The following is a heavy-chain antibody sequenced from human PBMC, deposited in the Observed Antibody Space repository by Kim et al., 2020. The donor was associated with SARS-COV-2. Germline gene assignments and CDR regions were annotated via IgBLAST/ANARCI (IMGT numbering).Heavy chain of an antibody. CDR1: GFTFSDYH. CDR2: ISSNGSST. J-gene: IGHJ5*02. CDR3: VREPAA. Sequence: GGSLRLSCAASGFTFSDYHMNWIRQAPGKGLEWVAYISSNGSSTDYADSVNGRFTISRDNAKKSLSLQMNRLTPEDTAVYYCVREPAAWGQGTLV. V-gene: IGHV3-11*01.